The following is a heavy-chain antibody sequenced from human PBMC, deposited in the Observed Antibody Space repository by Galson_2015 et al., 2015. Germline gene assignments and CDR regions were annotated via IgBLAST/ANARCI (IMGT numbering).Heavy chain of an antibody. D-gene: IGHD2-2*01. CDR2: ISGSGGST. J-gene: IGHJ4*02. CDR3: AKDGCSSTSCYHLGSQNYYFDY. V-gene: IGHV3-23*01. CDR1: GFTFSSYA. Sequence: SLRLSCAASGFTFSSYAMSWVRQAPGKGLEWVSAISGSGGSTYYADSVKGRFTISRDNSKNTLYLQMNSLRAEDTAVYYCAKDGCSSTSCYHLGSQNYYFDYWGQGTLVTVSS.